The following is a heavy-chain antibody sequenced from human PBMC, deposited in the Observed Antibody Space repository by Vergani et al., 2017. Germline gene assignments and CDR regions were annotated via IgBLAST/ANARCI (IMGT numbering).Heavy chain of an antibody. CDR1: GCTLGDFC. Sequence: EVRRVESGGGLVQPGGSLRLSCATSGCTLGDFCIDWFRQARGKGVEWVARTRNKARGYSTDYAASVRGRFIVSREASRKSVSLQMTRLRIDDTAVYFCDRTFKFFDIDVWGKGTTVTVSS. J-gene: IGHJ6*04. D-gene: IGHD3-3*01. CDR3: DRTFKFFDIDV. V-gene: IGHV3-72*01. CDR2: TRNKARGYST.